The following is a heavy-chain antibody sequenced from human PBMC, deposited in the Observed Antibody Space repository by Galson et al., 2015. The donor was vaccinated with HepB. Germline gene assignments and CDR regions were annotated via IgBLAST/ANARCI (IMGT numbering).Heavy chain of an antibody. CDR3: ARDRLGFNYGSGTHNWFDP. D-gene: IGHD3-10*01. V-gene: IGHV1-18*01. CDR1: GYTFTSYG. CDR2: ISAYNGNT. Sequence: SVKVSCKASGYTFTSYGISWVRRAPGQGLEWMGWISAYNGNTNYAQKLQGRVTMTTDTSTSTAYMELRSLRSDDTAVYYCARDRLGFNYGSGTHNWFDPWGQGTLVTVSS. J-gene: IGHJ5*02.